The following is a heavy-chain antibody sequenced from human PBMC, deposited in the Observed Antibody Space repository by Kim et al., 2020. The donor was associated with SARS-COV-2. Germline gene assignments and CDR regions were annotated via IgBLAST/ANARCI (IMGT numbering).Heavy chain of an antibody. CDR3: ARDEATMVRGVIPEMYFVY. Sequence: GRFTISRDNAKNSLYLQMNSLRAEDTAVYYCARDEATMVRGVIPEMYFVYWGQGTLVTVSS. J-gene: IGHJ4*02. V-gene: IGHV3-11*04. D-gene: IGHD3-10*01.